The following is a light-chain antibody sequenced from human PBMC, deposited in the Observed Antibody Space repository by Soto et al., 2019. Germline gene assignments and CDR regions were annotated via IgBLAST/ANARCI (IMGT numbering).Light chain of an antibody. CDR3: HQYFNTPWT. J-gene: IGKJ1*01. CDR1: QSLFYSSNNKDY. V-gene: IGKV4-1*01. Sequence: DIVMTQSPDSLAVSLGERATINCKSSQSLFYSSNNKDYLAWYQQKPGQPPRLLIYWASTRESGVPERFSGSGSGPDFTLTVSSLQAEDVAVYYCHQYFNTPWTFGQGTKVEIK. CDR2: WAS.